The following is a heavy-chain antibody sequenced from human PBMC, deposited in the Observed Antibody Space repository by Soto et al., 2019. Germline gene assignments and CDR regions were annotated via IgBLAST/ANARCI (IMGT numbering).Heavy chain of an antibody. CDR3: ASWESGAFDI. CDR2: INAGNGNT. J-gene: IGHJ3*02. D-gene: IGHD1-26*01. V-gene: IGHV1-3*01. CDR1: GYTFTSYS. Sequence: XSVKVSCKASGYTFTSYSMHLLRQAPGQRLEWMGWINAGNGNTKYSQKFQGRVTITRDTSASTAYMELSSLRSEDTAVYYCASWESGAFDIWGQGTMVTVSS.